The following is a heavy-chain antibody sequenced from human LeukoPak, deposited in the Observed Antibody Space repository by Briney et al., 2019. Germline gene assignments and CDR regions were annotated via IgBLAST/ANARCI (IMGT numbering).Heavy chain of an antibody. V-gene: IGHV4-39*01. D-gene: IGHD6-19*01. Sequence: PSETLTLTCTVSGCSISNYAYYWGRIRQPPGKGLVSIGSIYYSGSTYYNPCLKSRVSISVDTSKKQLSLNLGSVTAADTAVYYCGSHRSSSRGGSGYSQGRFEYWGQGTLVTVSS. CDR2: IYYSGST. CDR3: GSHRSSSRGGSGYSQGRFEY. CDR1: GCSISNYAYY. J-gene: IGHJ4*02.